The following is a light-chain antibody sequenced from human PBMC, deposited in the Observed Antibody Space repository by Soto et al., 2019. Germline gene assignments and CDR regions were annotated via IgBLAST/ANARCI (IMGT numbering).Light chain of an antibody. J-gene: IGLJ1*01. CDR1: SSDVGIYNY. CDR2: DVV. Sequence: QSALTRPASVSGSPGQSITISCTGTSSDVGIYNYVSWYQHHPGRAPKLMIYDVVYRPSGISSRFSGSKSGNTASLTISGLQGEDEADYYCSSYTTSNTHVFGTGTKVTVL. CDR3: SSYTTSNTHV. V-gene: IGLV2-14*01.